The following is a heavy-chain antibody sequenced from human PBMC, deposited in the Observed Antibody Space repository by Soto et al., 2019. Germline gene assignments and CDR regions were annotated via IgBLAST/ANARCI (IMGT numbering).Heavy chain of an antibody. V-gene: IGHV4-34*01. CDR2: INHSGST. CDR1: GGSFSGYY. D-gene: IGHD5-12*01. CDR3: ARGVDSGYDSLYYYYMDV. J-gene: IGHJ6*03. Sequence: SETLSLTCAVYGGSFSGYYWSWIRQPPGKGLEWIGEINHSGSTNYNPSLKSRVTISVDTSKNQFSLKLSSVTAADTAVYYCARGVDSGYDSLYYYYMDVWGKGTTVTVSS.